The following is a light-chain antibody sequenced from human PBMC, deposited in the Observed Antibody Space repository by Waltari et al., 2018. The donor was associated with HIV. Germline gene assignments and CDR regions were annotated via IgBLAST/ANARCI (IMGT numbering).Light chain of an antibody. V-gene: IGLV1-44*01. CDR1: SSNIGNNP. Sequence: QSVMTQPPSASGTPGQSVTISCSGSSSNIGNNPVNWYQQLPGTAPKLLIHTNNQRPSVVPDRFSGSRSGTSASLAISGLQSEDEADYYCAAWDDSLSGVVFGGGTKLTVL. CDR3: AAWDDSLSGVV. CDR2: TNN. J-gene: IGLJ2*01.